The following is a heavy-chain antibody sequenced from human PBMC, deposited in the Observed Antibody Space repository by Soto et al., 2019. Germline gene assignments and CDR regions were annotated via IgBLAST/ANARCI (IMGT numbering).Heavy chain of an antibody. CDR1: GGSFSGYY. CDR3: ARGLKRGGYSYGPREYYFDY. CDR2: INHSGST. J-gene: IGHJ4*02. Sequence: TSETLSLTCAVYGGSFSGYYWSWIRQPPGKGLEWIGEINHSGSTNYNPSLKSRVTISVDTSKNQFSLKLSSVTAADTAVYYCARGLKRGGYSYGPREYYFDYWGQGTLVTVSS. V-gene: IGHV4-34*01. D-gene: IGHD5-18*01.